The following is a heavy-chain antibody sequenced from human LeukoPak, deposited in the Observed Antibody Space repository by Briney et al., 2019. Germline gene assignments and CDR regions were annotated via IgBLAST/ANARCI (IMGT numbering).Heavy chain of an antibody. J-gene: IGHJ6*03. CDR1: GFTFSSYA. Sequence: PGGSLRLCCAASGFTFSSYAMSWVRQAPGKGLECISGFSGSGGSTYYADSVKGRFTISRDNSKNTLYLQMNSLRAEDTALYHCASKGGDGYNYPKPDYYYYYMDVWGKGTTVTISS. V-gene: IGHV3-23*01. CDR2: FSGSGGST. CDR3: ASKGGDGYNYPKPDYYYYYMDV. D-gene: IGHD5-24*01.